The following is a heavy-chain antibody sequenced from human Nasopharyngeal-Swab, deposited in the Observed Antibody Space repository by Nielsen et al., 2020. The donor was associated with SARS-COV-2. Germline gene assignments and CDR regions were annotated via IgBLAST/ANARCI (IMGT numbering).Heavy chain of an antibody. Sequence: ESLKISCAASGFPVSSNYMSWVRQAPGKGLEWVSVIYSGGSTYYADSVKGRFTISRDNSKNTLCLQMNSPRAEDTAVYYCARGGGDDYVWGSYNYYFDYWGQGTLVTVSS. J-gene: IGHJ4*02. D-gene: IGHD3-16*01. CDR2: IYSGGST. CDR1: GFPVSSNY. CDR3: ARGGGDDYVWGSYNYYFDY. V-gene: IGHV3-53*01.